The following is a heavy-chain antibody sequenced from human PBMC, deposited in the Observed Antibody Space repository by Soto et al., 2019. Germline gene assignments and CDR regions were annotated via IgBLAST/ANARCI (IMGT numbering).Heavy chain of an antibody. V-gene: IGHV1-8*01. Sequence: GASVKVSCKASGYTFTSYDINWVRQATGQGLEWMGWMNPNSGNTGYAQKFQGRVTMTRNTPISTAYMELSSLRSEDTAVYYCARNWNYVYYYYMDVWGKGTTVTVSS. D-gene: IGHD1-7*01. CDR3: ARNWNYVYYYYMDV. CDR2: MNPNSGNT. J-gene: IGHJ6*03. CDR1: GYTFTSYD.